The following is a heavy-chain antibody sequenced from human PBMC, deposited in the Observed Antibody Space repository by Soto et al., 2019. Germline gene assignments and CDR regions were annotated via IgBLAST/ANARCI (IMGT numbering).Heavy chain of an antibody. V-gene: IGHV3-7*01. CDR1: GFTFSTYW. Sequence: EVQLVESGGGLVQPGGSLRLSCAASGFTFSTYWMTWVRRPPGKGLEWVANLDQDGSERYYVDSVRGRFTISRDNAKNSLYMQMISLRAEDTAVYYCVCGGNCFVYWGQGTLVTVSP. D-gene: IGHD3-16*01. CDR2: LDQDGSER. J-gene: IGHJ4*02. CDR3: VCGGNCFVY.